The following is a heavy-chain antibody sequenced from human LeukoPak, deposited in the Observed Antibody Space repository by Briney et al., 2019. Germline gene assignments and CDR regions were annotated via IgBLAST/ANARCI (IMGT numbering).Heavy chain of an antibody. J-gene: IGHJ4*02. D-gene: IGHD3-16*02. CDR3: ARHSRYYDYVWGSYRYTRDPYYFDS. V-gene: IGHV4-34*01. CDR2: SYYSGST. CDR1: GGSFSGYY. Sequence: SETLSLTCAVYGGSFSGYYWSWIRQPPGKGLEWIGSSYYSGSTYYNPSLKSRVTISVETSKNQFSLKLSSVTAADTAVYYCARHSRYYDYVWGSYRYTRDPYYFDSWGQGTLVTVSS.